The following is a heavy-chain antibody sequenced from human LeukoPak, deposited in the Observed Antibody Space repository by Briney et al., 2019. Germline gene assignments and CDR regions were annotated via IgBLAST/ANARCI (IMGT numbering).Heavy chain of an antibody. CDR1: GYTFTGYY. CDR2: INPNSGGT. J-gene: IGHJ6*02. D-gene: IGHD3-10*01. CDR3: ARVGGWFGELLPTYYYYGMDV. V-gene: IGHV1-2*02. Sequence: ASVKVSCKASGYTFTGYYMHWVRQAPGQGLEWMGWINPNSGGTNYAQKFQGRVTMTRGTSISTAYMELSRLRSDDTAVYYCARVGGWFGELLPTYYYYGMDVWGQGTTVTVPS.